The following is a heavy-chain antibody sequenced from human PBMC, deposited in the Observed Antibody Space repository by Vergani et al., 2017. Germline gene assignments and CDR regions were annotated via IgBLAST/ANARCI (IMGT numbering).Heavy chain of an antibody. CDR1: GGTFSSYA. V-gene: IGHV1-69*01. J-gene: IGHJ1*01. CDR3: ERDLDPYDSSGYYEYFQH. CDR2: IIPIFGTA. D-gene: IGHD3-22*01. Sequence: QVQLVQSGAEVKKPGSSVKVSCKASGGTFSSYAISWVRQAPGQGLEWMGGIIPIFGTANYAQKFQGRVTITADESTSTAYMELSSLRSEDTAVYYCERDLDPYDSSGYYEYFQHWGQGTLVTVSS.